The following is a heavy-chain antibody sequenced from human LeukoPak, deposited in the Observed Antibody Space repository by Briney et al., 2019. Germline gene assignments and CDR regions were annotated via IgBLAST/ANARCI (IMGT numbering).Heavy chain of an antibody. J-gene: IGHJ5*02. CDR1: GTSITNYY. Sequence: SETLSLTCTVSGTSITNYYWAWIRQTPGKGLEWIGYIYPDGSTKYNPSLKSRGAISVDTSNNQFSLKVTSMTAADTAVYCCARQDYWGWFAPWGQGTLAIVSS. CDR3: ARQDYWGWFAP. V-gene: IGHV4-4*09. CDR2: IYPDGST. D-gene: IGHD3-16*01.